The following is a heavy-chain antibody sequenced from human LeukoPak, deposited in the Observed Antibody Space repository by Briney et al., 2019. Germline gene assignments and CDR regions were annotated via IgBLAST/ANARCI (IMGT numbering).Heavy chain of an antibody. V-gene: IGHV3-21*01. J-gene: IGHJ3*02. CDR2: ISSSSSYI. CDR3: ARDTSVDTAILDAFDI. D-gene: IGHD5-18*01. Sequence: GGSLRLSCAASGFTFSSYSMNWVRQAPGKGLEWVSSISSSSSYIYYADSVKGRFTISRVNAKNSLYLQMNSLRAEDTAVYYCARDTSVDTAILDAFDIWGQGTMVTVSS. CDR1: GFTFSSYS.